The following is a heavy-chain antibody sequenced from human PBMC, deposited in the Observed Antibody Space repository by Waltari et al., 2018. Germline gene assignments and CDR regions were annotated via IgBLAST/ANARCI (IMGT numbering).Heavy chain of an antibody. CDR1: SDSITIHY. J-gene: IGHJ4*02. V-gene: IGHV4-59*11. CDR3: AGGKDYNFWRGLHYFDY. Sequence: QVQLQESGPALLKPSETLSLTCSVSSDSITIHYYTWFRQPPGKGLEWMWSVYYSGSSTYNPSLKSRVAISADASNKHFSLRLTSVTAGDTAVYFCAGGKDYNFWRGLHYFDYWGQGTLVTVAS. CDR2: VYYSGSS. D-gene: IGHD3-3*01.